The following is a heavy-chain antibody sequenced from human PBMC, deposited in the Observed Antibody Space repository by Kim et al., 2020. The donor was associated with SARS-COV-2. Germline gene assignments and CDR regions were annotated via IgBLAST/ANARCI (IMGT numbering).Heavy chain of an antibody. J-gene: IGHJ3*02. Sequence: GGSLRLSCEASEFTFSSHAMSWVRQAPGKGLEWVSTISGSDGSTYYADSVKGRFTISRDDSKNTLYLQMNSLRAEDTAIYYCARHYYDSSGYRRNDAFD. CDR1: EFTFSSHA. D-gene: IGHD3-22*01. V-gene: IGHV3-23*01. CDR2: ISGSDGST. CDR3: ARHYYDSSGYRRNDAFD.